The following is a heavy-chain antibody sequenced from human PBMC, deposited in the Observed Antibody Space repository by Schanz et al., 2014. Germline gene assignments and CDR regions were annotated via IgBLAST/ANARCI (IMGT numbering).Heavy chain of an antibody. CDR2: ISSSSSYI. Sequence: EVQLLDSGGGFVQPGGSLGLSCVVSGFTVSSDHMSWVRQAPGKGLEWVSSISSSSSYIYYADSVKGRFTISRDNAKSSLYLHMNSLRAEDTTVYYDATEQIIAAAGRKHYCYGMDVWGQGTTVTVSS. D-gene: IGHD6-13*01. CDR1: GFTVSSDH. V-gene: IGHV3-21*04. J-gene: IGHJ6*02. CDR3: ATEQIIAAAGRKHYCYGMDV.